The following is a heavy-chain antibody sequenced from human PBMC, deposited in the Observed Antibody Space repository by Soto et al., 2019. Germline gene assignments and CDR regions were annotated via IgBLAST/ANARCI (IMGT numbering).Heavy chain of an antibody. CDR3: AKDPGPNFQH. V-gene: IGHV3-7*03. J-gene: IGHJ1*01. CDR1: GFIFGFYW. CDR2: IERHGNDK. Sequence: PGGALRLSCSASGFIFGFYWMTWVRQAPGKGLEWVANIERHGNDKYYVDSVTGRFTISRDNAQNSLFLQMDNLRPEDTAVYYCAKDPGPNFQHWGQGTLVPVSS.